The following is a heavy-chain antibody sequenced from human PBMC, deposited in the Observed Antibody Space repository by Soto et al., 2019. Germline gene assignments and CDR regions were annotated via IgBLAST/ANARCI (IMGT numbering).Heavy chain of an antibody. J-gene: IGHJ5*02. CDR3: ARDVDRTSHFNWFDP. Sequence: PGGSLRLSCEVSGFSLSGYGMHWVCQAPGKGLEWVAVIWYDGTTKNYADSVKGRFTISRDSSKNTVYLQMDSLKVEDTAVYYCARDVDRTSHFNWFDPWGQG. CDR2: IWYDGTTK. V-gene: IGHV3-33*01. D-gene: IGHD5-12*01. CDR1: GFSLSGYG.